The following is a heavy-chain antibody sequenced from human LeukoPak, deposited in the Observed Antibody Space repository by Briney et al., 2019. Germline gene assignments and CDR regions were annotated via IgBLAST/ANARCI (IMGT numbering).Heavy chain of an antibody. V-gene: IGHV5-51*01. CDR1: GYSFTSYW. D-gene: IGHD2-2*01. CDR3: ARHVCGGPARYCSSTSSGGDYYYYMDV. CDR2: IYPGDSDT. Sequence: GESLKISCKGSGYSFTSYWIGWVRQMPGKGLEWMGIIYPGDSDTRYSPSFQGQVTISADKSISTAYLQWSSLKASDTAMYYCARHVCGGPARYCSSTSSGGDYYYYMDVWGKGTTVTVSS. J-gene: IGHJ6*03.